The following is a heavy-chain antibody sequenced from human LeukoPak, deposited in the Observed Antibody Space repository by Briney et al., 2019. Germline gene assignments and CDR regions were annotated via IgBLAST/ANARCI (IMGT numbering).Heavy chain of an antibody. J-gene: IGHJ6*02. D-gene: IGHD3-3*01. V-gene: IGHV3-72*01. CDR3: TRGLFQSEYYHGMDV. Sequence: GGSLRLSCAASGFTLSDYYMDWVRRAPGKGLEWVGRSRNRANSFTTEYAASVKGRFTVSRDDSKTALYLHMNSLKTEDTAVYYCTRGLFQSEYYHGMDVWGQGTMVTVSS. CDR1: GFTLSDYY. CDR2: SRNRANSFTT.